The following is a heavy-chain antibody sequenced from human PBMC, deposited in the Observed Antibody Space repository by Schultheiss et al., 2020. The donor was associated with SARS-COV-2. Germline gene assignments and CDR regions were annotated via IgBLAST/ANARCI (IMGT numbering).Heavy chain of an antibody. CDR2: INHSGST. J-gene: IGHJ4*02. D-gene: IGHD7-27*01. CDR1: GGSFSGYY. V-gene: IGHV4-34*01. Sequence: SETLSLTCAVYGGSFSGYYWSWIRQPPGKGLEWIGEINHSGSTNYNPSLKSRVTISVDTSKNQFSLKLSSVTAADTAVYYCARRLGIAFDYWGQGTLVTVSS. CDR3: ARRLGIAFDY.